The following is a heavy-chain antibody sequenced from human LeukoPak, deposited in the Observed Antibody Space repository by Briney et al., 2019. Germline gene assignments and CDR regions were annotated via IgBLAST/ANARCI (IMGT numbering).Heavy chain of an antibody. CDR3: ARDYYGSGSYYNSLGDY. V-gene: IGHV1-2*02. CDR1: GYTFTGYY. J-gene: IGHJ4*02. Sequence: VASVKVSCKASGYTFTGYYMHWVRQAPGQGLEWMGWINPNSGGTNYAQKFQGRVTMTRDTSISTAYMELSRLRSDDTAVYYCARDYYGSGSYYNSLGDYWGQGTLVTVSS. D-gene: IGHD3-10*01. CDR2: INPNSGGT.